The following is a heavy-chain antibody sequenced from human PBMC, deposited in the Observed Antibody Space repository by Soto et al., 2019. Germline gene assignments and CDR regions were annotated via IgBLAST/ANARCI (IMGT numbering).Heavy chain of an antibody. CDR2: IYSGGTT. CDR3: ARNGDSSDYRGWFDP. D-gene: IGHD3-22*01. V-gene: IGHV3-66*01. J-gene: IGHJ5*02. CDR1: GFTVSSNY. Sequence: EVQLVESGGGLVQTGGSLRLSCAASGFTVSSNYMSWVRQAPGKGLEWVSVIYSGGTTYYADSVKGRFTISRDNSKNTLYLQMNSVRAEDTAVYYCARNGDSSDYRGWFDPWGQGTLVTVSS.